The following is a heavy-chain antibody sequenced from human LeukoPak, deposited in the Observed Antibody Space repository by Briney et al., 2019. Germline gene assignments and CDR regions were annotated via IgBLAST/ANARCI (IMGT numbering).Heavy chain of an antibody. CDR1: GGSISSYY. D-gene: IGHD5-18*01. V-gene: IGHV4-59*01. J-gene: IGHJ3*02. Sequence: PSETLSLTCTVSGGSISSYYRSWIRQPPGKGLEWIGYIYYSGSTNYNPSLKSRVTISVDTSKNQFSLKLSSVTAADTAVYYCARGGWIHDAFDIWGQGTMVTVSS. CDR2: IYYSGST. CDR3: ARGGWIHDAFDI.